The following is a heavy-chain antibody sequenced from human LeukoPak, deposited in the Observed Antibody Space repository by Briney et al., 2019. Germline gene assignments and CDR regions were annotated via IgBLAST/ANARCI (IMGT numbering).Heavy chain of an antibody. CDR2: ISGSGGST. V-gene: IGHV3-23*01. J-gene: IGHJ4*02. CDR1: GFTFSSYA. D-gene: IGHD3-3*01. Sequence: GGSLRLSCAASGFTFSSYAMSWVRQAPGKGLEWVSAISGSGGSTYYADSVKGRFTISRDNSKNTLYLQMNSLRAEDTAVYYCAKHPHSGFWSGYYTGPYFDYWGQGTMVTLSS. CDR3: AKHPHSGFWSGYYTGPYFDY.